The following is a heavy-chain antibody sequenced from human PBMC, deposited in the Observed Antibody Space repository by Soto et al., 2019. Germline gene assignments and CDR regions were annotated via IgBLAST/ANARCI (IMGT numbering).Heavy chain of an antibody. Sequence: SLTLSVPSTVSGGSISSGYYYWIRISQPPGKGLEWIGYIYYSGSTYYNPSLKSRVTISVDTSKNQFSLKLSSVTAADSAVYYCARDTGYSYGSFDYWGQGTLVTVSS. J-gene: IGHJ4*02. V-gene: IGHV4-30-4*08. CDR2: IYYSGST. CDR1: GGSISSGYYY. CDR3: ARDTGYSYGSFDY. D-gene: IGHD5-18*01.